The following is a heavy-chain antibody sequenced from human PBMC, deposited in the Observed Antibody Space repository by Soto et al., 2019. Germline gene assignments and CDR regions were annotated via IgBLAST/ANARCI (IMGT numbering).Heavy chain of an antibody. CDR3: ARAGAATLSDY. CDR2: IYYSGST. Sequence: QVQLQQSGPGLVKPSETLSLTCTVSGGSISNYYWSWIRQPPGKGLEWIGYIYYSGSTNYNPSLKNRVTISVDTSKNQFSLKLSSVTAADTAVYYCARAGAATLSDYWGQGTLVTVSS. J-gene: IGHJ4*02. D-gene: IGHD2-15*01. V-gene: IGHV4-59*01. CDR1: GGSISNYY.